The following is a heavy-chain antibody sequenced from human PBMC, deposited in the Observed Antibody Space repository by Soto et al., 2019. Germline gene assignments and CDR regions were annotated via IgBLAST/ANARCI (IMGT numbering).Heavy chain of an antibody. CDR3: ARRPAGASDI. D-gene: IGHD3-10*01. Sequence: SETLSLTCTVSGGSISSYYWSWIRQPPGKGLEWIGYIFYSGSTNYNPSLKSRVTISVDTSKNQFSLKLSSVTAADTAVYYCARRPAGASDIWGQGPMVTLSS. J-gene: IGHJ3*02. CDR1: GGSISSYY. V-gene: IGHV4-59*08. CDR2: IFYSGST.